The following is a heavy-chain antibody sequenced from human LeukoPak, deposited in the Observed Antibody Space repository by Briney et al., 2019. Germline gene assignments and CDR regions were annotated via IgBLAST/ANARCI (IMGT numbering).Heavy chain of an antibody. CDR2: IKRDGSET. D-gene: IGHD3-10*01. Sequence: GGSLRLSCAASRFTVNSAWMSWVRQAPGKGLEWVANIKRDGSETYYVDSVKGRFTISRDNAKKSLYLQMNSLRAEDTAVFYCASFNFGSGSHDHWGQGTLVTVSS. J-gene: IGHJ4*02. CDR1: RFTVNSAW. CDR3: ASFNFGSGSHDH. V-gene: IGHV3-7*02.